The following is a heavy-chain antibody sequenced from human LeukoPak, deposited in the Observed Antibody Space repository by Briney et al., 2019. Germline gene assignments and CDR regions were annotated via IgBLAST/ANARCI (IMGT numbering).Heavy chain of an antibody. CDR1: GGSISSYY. D-gene: IGHD3-22*01. CDR2: IYYSGST. V-gene: IGHV4-39*01. J-gene: IGHJ4*02. Sequence: SETLSLTCTVSGGSISSYYWGWIRQPPGRGLEWIGSIYYSGSTYYNPSLKSRVTISVDTSKNQFSLKLSSVTAADTAVYYCARLVSDYYDSSGYDGYADYWGQGTLVTVSS. CDR3: ARLVSDYYDSSGYDGYADY.